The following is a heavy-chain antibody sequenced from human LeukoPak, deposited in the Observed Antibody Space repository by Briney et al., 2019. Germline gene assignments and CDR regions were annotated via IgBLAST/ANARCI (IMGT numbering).Heavy chain of an antibody. CDR2: IGGYDGDR. CDR3: ARDLWSVYDTGGYYRDFDY. J-gene: IGHJ4*02. Sequence: ASVKVSCKASGFTFISYGFSWVRQAPGQGLEWVGWIGGYDGDRHYGENFQGRVTITTDTSTSTMYMEMRSLRSDDTAVYYCARDLWSVYDTGGYYRDFDYWGQGTLVTVSS. CDR1: GFTFISYG. V-gene: IGHV1-18*04. D-gene: IGHD3-22*01.